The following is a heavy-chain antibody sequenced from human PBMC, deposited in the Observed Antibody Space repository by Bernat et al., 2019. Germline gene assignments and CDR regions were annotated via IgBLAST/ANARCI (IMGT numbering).Heavy chain of an antibody. CDR2: IYSGGST. CDR1: GFTFSSYA. Sequence: EVQLLESGGGLVQPGGSLRLSCTASGFTFSSYAMSWVRQAPGKGLEWVSVIYSGGSTYYADSVKGRFTISRDNSKNTLYLQMNSLRAEDTAVYYCARVRSGYLYYFDYWGQGTLVTVSS. CDR3: ARVRSGYLYYFDY. D-gene: IGHD3-22*01. V-gene: IGHV3-66*01. J-gene: IGHJ4*02.